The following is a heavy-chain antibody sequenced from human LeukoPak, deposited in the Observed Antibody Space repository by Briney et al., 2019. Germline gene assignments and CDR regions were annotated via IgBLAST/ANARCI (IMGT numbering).Heavy chain of an antibody. J-gene: IGHJ4*02. V-gene: IGHV3-66*01. Sequence: PGGSLRLSCAASGFTVSSNYMSWVRQAPGKGLEWVSGMYSGGATDYADSVNGRFTISRDNSKNTLYLQMNSLRVEDTAVYYCARDTPVVGTRYFDYWGQGTLVTVSS. CDR3: ARDTPVVGTRYFDY. CDR2: MYSGGAT. CDR1: GFTVSSNY. D-gene: IGHD2-15*01.